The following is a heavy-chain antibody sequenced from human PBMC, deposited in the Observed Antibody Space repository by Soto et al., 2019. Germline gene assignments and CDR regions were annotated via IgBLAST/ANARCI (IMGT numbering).Heavy chain of an antibody. CDR2: ISGSGDTS. CDR1: EFTFSSSA. Sequence: EVQLLESGGGLVPPGGSLSLSCADSEFTFSSSAMSWVRQAPGKGLEWVSAISGSGDTSYYADSVKGRFTISRDNSKNTLYLQMNSLRAEDTAIYYCAKDDNTHSWGRKINCWGQGTLVTVSS. J-gene: IGHJ4*02. D-gene: IGHD7-27*01. CDR3: AKDDNTHSWGRKINC. V-gene: IGHV3-23*01.